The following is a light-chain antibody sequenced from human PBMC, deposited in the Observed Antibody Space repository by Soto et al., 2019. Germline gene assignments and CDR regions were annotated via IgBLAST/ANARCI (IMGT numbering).Light chain of an antibody. Sequence: EIVLTQSPGTLSLSPGESATLSCRAAQTIGSTYLAWYQQKGGQAPKLLIYGTSTRATGIPDRFSGSGSGTAFSLTISRLEPEDVAVYYCQQSRSPALTFGGGTKVEI. CDR1: QTIGSTY. CDR3: QQSRSPALT. J-gene: IGKJ4*01. CDR2: GTS. V-gene: IGKV3-20*01.